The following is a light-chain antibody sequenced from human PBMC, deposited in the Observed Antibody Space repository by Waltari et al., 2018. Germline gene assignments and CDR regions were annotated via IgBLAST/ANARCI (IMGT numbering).Light chain of an antibody. CDR1: QSLVHSDGNTY. CDR2: MVS. CDR3: MQGTHWPWT. J-gene: IGKJ1*01. V-gene: IGKV2-30*02. Sequence: DVVMTQSPLSLPVTPGEPASTSCTSRQSLVHSDGNTYLNWFLQRPGQSPRRLIYMVSNRDSGVPDRFSGSGSGTDFTLKISRVEAEDVGVYYCMQGTHWPWTFGQGTKLEIK.